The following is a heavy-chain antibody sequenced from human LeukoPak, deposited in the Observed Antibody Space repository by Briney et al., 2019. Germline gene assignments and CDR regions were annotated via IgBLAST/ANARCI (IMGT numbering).Heavy chain of an antibody. D-gene: IGHD3-22*01. CDR3: AKDQDFYYYDSSGKGPFGY. J-gene: IGHJ4*02. Sequence: PGGSLRLSCAASGFTFSSYAMSWVRQAPGKGLEWVSAISGSGGSTYYADSVKGRFTISRDNSKNTLYLQMNSLRAEDTAVYYCAKDQDFYYYDSSGKGPFGYWGQGTLVTVSS. CDR1: GFTFSSYA. CDR2: ISGSGGST. V-gene: IGHV3-23*01.